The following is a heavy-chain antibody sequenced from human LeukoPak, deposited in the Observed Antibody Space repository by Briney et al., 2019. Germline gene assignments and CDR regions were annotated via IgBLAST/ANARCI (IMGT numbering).Heavy chain of an antibody. Sequence: ASVTVSFTASVYIFTDYYTHWVRQAPGRGVGRMGWISRYSGATTLAQTFQGRLTLTRDTSISTAYVELSNLASDDTGVYYCVSWAGGNSDVASFDYWGQGTLVTVSS. D-gene: IGHD2-21*01. CDR3: VSWAGGNSDVASFDY. CDR2: ISRYSGAT. CDR1: VYIFTDYY. V-gene: IGHV1-2*02. J-gene: IGHJ4*02.